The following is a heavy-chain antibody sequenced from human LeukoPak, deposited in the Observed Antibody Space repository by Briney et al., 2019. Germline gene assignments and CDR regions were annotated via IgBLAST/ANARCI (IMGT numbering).Heavy chain of an antibody. V-gene: IGHV3-21*01. CDR3: ARVLSGYVDY. D-gene: IGHD1-26*01. J-gene: IGHJ4*02. CDR2: ISSSSSYI. CDR1: GFTFSNYW. Sequence: GGSLRLSCAASGFTFSNYWMSWVRQAPGKGLEWVSSISSSSSYINYADSVKGRFTISRDNAKNSLYLQMNSLRAEDTAVYYCARVLSGYVDYWGQGTLVTVSS.